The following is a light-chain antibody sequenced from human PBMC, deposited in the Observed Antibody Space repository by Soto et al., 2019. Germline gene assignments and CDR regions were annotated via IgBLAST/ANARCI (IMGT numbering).Light chain of an antibody. CDR3: QQSYSTPYT. CDR1: QSISSY. J-gene: IGKJ2*01. Sequence: DIQMTQSPSSLSASVGDRVTITCRASQSISSYLNWYQQKPGKAPKLMIYAASSLPSVVPSRFSGSGSGTDFTLTISSLQPEDFATYYCQQSYSTPYTFGQGTKLAIK. V-gene: IGKV1-39*01. CDR2: AAS.